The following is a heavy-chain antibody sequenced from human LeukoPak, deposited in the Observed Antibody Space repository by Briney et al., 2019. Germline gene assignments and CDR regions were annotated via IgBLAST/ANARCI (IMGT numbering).Heavy chain of an antibody. Sequence: SETLSLTCTVSGGSISSSSYYWSWIRQPPGKGLEWIGSIYHSGNTYYNASLKSRVTISVDTSKNQFSLKLSSVTAADTAVYYCAAYYYDSSGYYYETLFDYWGQGTLVTVSS. V-gene: IGHV4-39*01. J-gene: IGHJ4*02. CDR2: IYHSGNT. D-gene: IGHD3-22*01. CDR1: GGSISSSSYY. CDR3: AAYYYDSSGYYYETLFDY.